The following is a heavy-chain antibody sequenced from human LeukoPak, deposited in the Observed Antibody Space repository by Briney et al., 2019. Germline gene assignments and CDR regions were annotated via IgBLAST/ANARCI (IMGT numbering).Heavy chain of an antibody. CDR1: GFTFSSYA. V-gene: IGHV3-23*01. CDR2: ISGSGGST. Sequence: GGSLRLSCAASGFTFSSYAMSWVRQAPGKGLEWVSAISGSGGSTYYADSVEGRFTISRDNSKNTLYLQMNSLRAEDTAVYYCARSHYWYFDLWGRGTLVTVSS. CDR3: ARSHYWYFDL. J-gene: IGHJ2*01.